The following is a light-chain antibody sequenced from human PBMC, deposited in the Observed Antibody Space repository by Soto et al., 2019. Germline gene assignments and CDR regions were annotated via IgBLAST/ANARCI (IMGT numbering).Light chain of an antibody. V-gene: IGLV2-14*01. CDR1: SSDIGDYNY. Sequence: QSVLTQPASVSGSPGQSITISCTGTSSDIGDYNYVSWYQQHPGKAPKLMIYEVSNRPSGISNRFSGSKSGNTASLTISGLQADDEADYYCSSYTDSITRIFGTGTKVTVL. J-gene: IGLJ1*01. CDR2: EVS. CDR3: SSYTDSITRI.